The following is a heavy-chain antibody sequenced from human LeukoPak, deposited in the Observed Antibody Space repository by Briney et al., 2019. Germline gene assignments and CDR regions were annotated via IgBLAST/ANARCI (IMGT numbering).Heavy chain of an antibody. Sequence: PGGSLRLSCAASGFTFSNYGMHWVRQAPGKGLEWVTIISYDGTNKYYSDSVKGRFTISRGNSKNTLYLQMNSLRAEDTAVYYCATDSAPDYWGQGTLVTVSS. CDR1: GFTFSNYG. J-gene: IGHJ4*02. CDR3: ATDSAPDY. CDR2: ISYDGTNK. V-gene: IGHV3-30*03.